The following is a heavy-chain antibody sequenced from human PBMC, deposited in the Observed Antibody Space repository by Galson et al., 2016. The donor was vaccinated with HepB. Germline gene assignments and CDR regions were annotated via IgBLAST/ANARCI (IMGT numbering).Heavy chain of an antibody. CDR1: GDSVSSDTAA. CDR3: ARDPSGGETIYDF. Sequence: CAISGDSVSSDTAAWDWIRQSPSRGLECLGRTYYRSKWYNDYAVPVKSRIIIDPDTSKNQFSLQLSSVTPEDSTVYYCARDPSGGETIYDFWGQGTLVTVSS. D-gene: IGHD3-16*01. CDR2: TYYRSKWYN. J-gene: IGHJ4*02. V-gene: IGHV6-1*01.